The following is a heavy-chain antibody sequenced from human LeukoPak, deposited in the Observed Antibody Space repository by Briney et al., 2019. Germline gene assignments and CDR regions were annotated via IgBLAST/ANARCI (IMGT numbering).Heavy chain of an antibody. CDR3: AKREGRALYYYDSRGAFDI. Sequence: GGSLRLSCAASGFTFSSYAMSWVRQAPGKGLEWVSAISGSGGSTYYADSVKGRFTISRDNSKNTLYLQMNSLRAEDTAVYYCAKREGRALYYYDSRGAFDIWGQGTMVTVSS. CDR2: ISGSGGST. J-gene: IGHJ3*02. D-gene: IGHD3-22*01. V-gene: IGHV3-23*01. CDR1: GFTFSSYA.